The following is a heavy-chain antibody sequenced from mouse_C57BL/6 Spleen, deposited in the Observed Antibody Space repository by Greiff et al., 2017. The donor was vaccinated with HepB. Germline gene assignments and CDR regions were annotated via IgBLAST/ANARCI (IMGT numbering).Heavy chain of an antibody. D-gene: IGHD2-1*01. CDR3: ARGGHYYGNYPVYFDV. CDR2: ISDGGSYT. J-gene: IGHJ1*03. Sequence: DVMLVESGGGLVKPGGSLKLSCAASGFTFSSYAMSWVRQTPEKRLEWVATISDGGSYTYYPDNVKGRFTISRDNAKNNLYLQMSHLKSEDTAMYYCARGGHYYGNYPVYFDVWGTGTTVTVSS. CDR1: GFTFSSYA. V-gene: IGHV5-4*03.